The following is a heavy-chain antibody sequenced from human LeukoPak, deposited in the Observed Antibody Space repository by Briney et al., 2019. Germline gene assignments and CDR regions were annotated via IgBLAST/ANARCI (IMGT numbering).Heavy chain of an antibody. CDR2: IGHRSVDI. Sequence: PGGSLRPSCAASGFTFNIYGMNWVRQAPGKGPEWVSYIGHRSVDIHYRDSAKGRFTVSRDNARNSLYLQMNSLRVDDTAVYYCARATRQGYDYWGRGTLVTVSS. V-gene: IGHV3-21*05. CDR3: ARATRQGYDY. CDR1: GFTFNIYG. J-gene: IGHJ4*02. D-gene: IGHD5-24*01.